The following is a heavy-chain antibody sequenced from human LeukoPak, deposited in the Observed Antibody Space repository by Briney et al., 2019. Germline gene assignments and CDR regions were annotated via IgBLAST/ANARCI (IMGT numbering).Heavy chain of an antibody. Sequence: GASVKVSCKASGYTFTGYYMHWVRQAPGQGLEWMGWINPNSGGTNYAQKFQGRVTMTRDTSISTAYMELSRLRYDDTAVYYCARAFTLIVVITWSDYFDYWGQGTLVTVSS. CDR3: ARAFTLIVVITWSDYFDY. CDR1: GYTFTGYY. CDR2: INPNSGGT. D-gene: IGHD3-22*01. J-gene: IGHJ4*02. V-gene: IGHV1-2*02.